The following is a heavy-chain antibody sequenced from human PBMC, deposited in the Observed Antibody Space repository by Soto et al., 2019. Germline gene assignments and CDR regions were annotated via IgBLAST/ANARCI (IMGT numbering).Heavy chain of an antibody. D-gene: IGHD2-2*01. Sequence: XSVKGPCNAAGCSFTGYYVHWGRRAPGQGLEWMGWINPNSGGTNYAQKFQGWVTMTRDTSISTAYMELSRLRSDDTAVYYCARDSLGYCSSTRCYESSYYGMDVWGQGTTVTVSS. V-gene: IGHV1-2*04. J-gene: IGHJ6*02. CDR3: ARDSLGYCSSTRCYESSYYGMDV. CDR1: GCSFTGYY. CDR2: INPNSGGT.